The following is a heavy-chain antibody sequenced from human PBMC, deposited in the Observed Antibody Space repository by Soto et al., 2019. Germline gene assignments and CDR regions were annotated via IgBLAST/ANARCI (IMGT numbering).Heavy chain of an antibody. Sequence: QVQLMQSGAEVKKPGASVKVSCKASGYTFTSYDINWVRQATGQGLEWMGWMNPNSGNTGYAQKFQGRVTMTRSNSVSTAYMELTSLRSEDTAVYYCARGHNYYDSSGYYGDWGQGTLVTVSS. J-gene: IGHJ4*02. CDR3: ARGHNYYDSSGYYGD. CDR2: MNPNSGNT. D-gene: IGHD3-22*01. V-gene: IGHV1-8*01. CDR1: GYTFTSYD.